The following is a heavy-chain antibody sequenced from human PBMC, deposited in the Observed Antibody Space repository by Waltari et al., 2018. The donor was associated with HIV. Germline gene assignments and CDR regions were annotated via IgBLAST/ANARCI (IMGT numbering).Heavy chain of an antibody. CDR1: GFTFSTFA. J-gene: IGHJ4*02. Sequence: EVQLLVSGGVLVQPGGFLRLAWAASGFTFSTFAMSLVRQAPGKGLEWVSVISGGGHAPFYADSVKGRFTISRDNSKNTLYLQMHSLRAEDTAVYYCARLDFWLKYNFDYWGQGTLVTVSS. D-gene: IGHD1-1*01. V-gene: IGHV3-23*01. CDR2: ISGGGHAP. CDR3: ARLDFWLKYNFDY.